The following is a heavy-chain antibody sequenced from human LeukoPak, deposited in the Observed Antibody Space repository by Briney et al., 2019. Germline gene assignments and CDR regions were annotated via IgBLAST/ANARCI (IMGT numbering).Heavy chain of an antibody. Sequence: GGSLRLSCAASGFTFSDYYMSWIRQAPGKGLEWVSYISNSGGATNYGDSVRGRFTISRDNSKNSLYLEMNSLRAEDTAIYYCARESYYGSGTYFTFDYWGQGILVTVSS. CDR2: ISNSGGAT. CDR3: ARESYYGSGTYFTFDY. J-gene: IGHJ4*02. CDR1: GFTFSDYY. V-gene: IGHV3-11*01. D-gene: IGHD3-10*01.